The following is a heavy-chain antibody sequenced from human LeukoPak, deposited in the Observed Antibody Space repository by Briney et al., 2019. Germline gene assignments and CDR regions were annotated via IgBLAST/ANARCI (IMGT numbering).Heavy chain of an antibody. CDR3: ARLKSTISSGWFDP. V-gene: IGHV1-2*02. D-gene: IGHD6-6*01. CDR1: GYTXTGYY. J-gene: IGHJ5*02. Sequence: ASVKVSCKASGYTXTGYYMHGVRQAPGQGLEWMGWINPNSGGTSYAQKFQGRVTMTRDTSISTVYMELSRLRSDDTAVYYCARLKSTISSGWFDPWGQGTLVTVSS. CDR2: INPNSGGT.